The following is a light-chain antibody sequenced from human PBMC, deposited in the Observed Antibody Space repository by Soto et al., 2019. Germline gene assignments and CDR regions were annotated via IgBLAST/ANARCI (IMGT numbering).Light chain of an antibody. CDR1: QSVSSN. V-gene: IGKV3-15*01. J-gene: IGKJ4*01. CDR2: GAS. CDR3: QQYNNWPLT. Sequence: EIVMTQSPATLSVSPGERATLSCRASQSVSSNLAWYQQKPGQAPRLLIYGASTRATGISARFSGSGSGTEFTLTISSLQSKDFAVYYCQQYNNWPLTFGGGTKVEIK.